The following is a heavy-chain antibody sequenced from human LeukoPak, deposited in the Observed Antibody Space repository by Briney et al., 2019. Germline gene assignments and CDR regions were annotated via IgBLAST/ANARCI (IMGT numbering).Heavy chain of an antibody. D-gene: IGHD3-22*01. Sequence: ASVKVSCKASGYTFTGYYMHWVRLAPGQGLEWMGIINPSGGRTSYAQKFQGRVTMTRDTSTSTVYMELSSLRSEDTAVYYCARDQRDYDSSGHLDYWGQGTLVTVSS. J-gene: IGHJ4*02. CDR2: INPSGGRT. CDR1: GYTFTGYY. CDR3: ARDQRDYDSSGHLDY. V-gene: IGHV1-46*03.